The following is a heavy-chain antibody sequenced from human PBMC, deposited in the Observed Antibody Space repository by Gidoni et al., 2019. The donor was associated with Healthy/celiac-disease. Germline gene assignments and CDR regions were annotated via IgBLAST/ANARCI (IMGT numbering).Heavy chain of an antibody. V-gene: IGHV1-18*01. CDR2: SSAYNGNT. CDR3: AREGSGWYGWPGFDY. CDR1: GSNCTSDG. Sequence: QVPLVQSGAEDKKPGASLQVHCKAYGSNCTSDGISWVRQAPGQELEWMGWSSAYNGNTNYAQKLQGRVTRTTDTSTSTADMELRSLRSDDTAVYYCAREGSGWYGWPGFDYWGQGTLVTVSS. J-gene: IGHJ4*02. D-gene: IGHD6-19*01.